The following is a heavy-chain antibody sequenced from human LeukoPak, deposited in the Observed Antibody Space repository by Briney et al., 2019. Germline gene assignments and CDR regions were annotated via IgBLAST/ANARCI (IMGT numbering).Heavy chain of an antibody. CDR2: IYYSGST. V-gene: IGHV4-59*01. J-gene: IGHJ6*02. CDR3: ARDLNYYGSGSAYYYYGVDV. D-gene: IGHD3-10*01. CDR1: GGSISSYY. Sequence: PSETLSLTCTVSGGSISSYYWSWLRQPPGKGLEWIGYIYYSGSTNYNPSLKSRVTISVDTSKNQFSLKLSSVTAADTAVYYCARDLNYYGSGSAYYYYGVDVWGQGTTVTVSS.